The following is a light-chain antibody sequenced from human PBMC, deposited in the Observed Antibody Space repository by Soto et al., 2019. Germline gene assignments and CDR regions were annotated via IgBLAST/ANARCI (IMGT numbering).Light chain of an antibody. Sequence: QSVLTQPPSASGTPGQRVTISCSGSSSNIGSTTVNWYQQLPGTAPKLLIYSNNKRPSGIPDRFSGSKSGTSATLGITGFQTGDEADYYCGSWDSSLSAYVFGTGTKVTVL. CDR1: SSNIGSTT. J-gene: IGLJ1*01. CDR2: SNN. V-gene: IGLV1-44*01. CDR3: GSWDSSLSAYV.